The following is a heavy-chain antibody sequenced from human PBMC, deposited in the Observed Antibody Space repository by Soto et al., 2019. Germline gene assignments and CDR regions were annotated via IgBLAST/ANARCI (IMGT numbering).Heavy chain of an antibody. J-gene: IGHJ4*02. CDR1: GGTFSSYT. D-gene: IGHD6-19*01. CDR2: IIPILGIA. Sequence: GASVKVSCKASGGTFSSYTISWVRQAPGQGLEWMGRIIPILGIANYAQKFQGRVTITADKSTSTAYMELSSLRSEDTAVYYCAWEMAVAGTTFYYWGQGTLVTVSS. CDR3: AWEMAVAGTTFYY. V-gene: IGHV1-69*02.